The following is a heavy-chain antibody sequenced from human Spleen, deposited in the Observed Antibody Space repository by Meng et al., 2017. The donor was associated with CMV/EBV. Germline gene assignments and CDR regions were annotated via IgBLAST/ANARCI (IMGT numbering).Heavy chain of an antibody. Sequence: ASVKVSCKASGYTFTSYYMSWVRQAPGQGLEWMGWINPNSGGTNYAQKFQGRVTMTRDTSISTAYMELSRLRSDDTAVYYCARVLGRDQLLYPYYYGMDVWGQGTTVTVSS. CDR3: ARVLGRDQLLYPYYYGMDV. D-gene: IGHD2-2*02. V-gene: IGHV1-2*02. CDR2: INPNSGGT. J-gene: IGHJ6*02. CDR1: GYTFTSYY.